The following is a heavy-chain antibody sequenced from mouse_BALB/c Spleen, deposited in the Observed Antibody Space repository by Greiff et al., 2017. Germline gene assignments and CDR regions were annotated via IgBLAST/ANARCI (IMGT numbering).Heavy chain of an antibody. CDR2: ILPGSGST. CDR3: ARRELGQDYFDY. Sequence: VKLQQSGAELMKPGASVKISCKATGYTFSSYWIEWVKQRPGHGLEWIGEILPGSGSTNYNEKFKGKATFTADTSSNTAYMQLSSLTSEDSAVYYCARRELGQDYFDYWGQGTTLTVSS. CDR1: GYTFSSYW. V-gene: IGHV1-9*01. J-gene: IGHJ2*01. D-gene: IGHD4-1*01.